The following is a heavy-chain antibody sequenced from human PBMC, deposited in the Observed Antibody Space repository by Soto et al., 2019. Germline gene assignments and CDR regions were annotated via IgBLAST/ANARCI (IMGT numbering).Heavy chain of an antibody. CDR3: ARDPPDFNSGFDY. J-gene: IGHJ4*02. V-gene: IGHV6-1*01. CDR2: AYYRSRWLY. CDR1: GDSVSNNGAT. D-gene: IGHD1-26*01. Sequence: SQTLSLTCGICGDSVSNNGATWNWIRQSPSRGLEWLGRAYYRSRWLYDYATSVRGRITINPDTSKNQFSLQLNSVTPEDTAVYYCARDPPDFNSGFDYWGQGTLATVSS.